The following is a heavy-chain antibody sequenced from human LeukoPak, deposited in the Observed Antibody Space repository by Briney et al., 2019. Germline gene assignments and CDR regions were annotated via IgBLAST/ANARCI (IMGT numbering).Heavy chain of an antibody. CDR1: GFSFSSYG. Sequence: GGSLRLSCAASGFSFSSYGMTWVRQGPGKGLEWVSAISVSSSTYYADSVKGRFTISRDNSKNTLYLQMNSLRAEDTAVYYCAVRGYSSGWYAADYLGQGTLVTVSS. J-gene: IGHJ4*02. CDR3: AVRGYSSGWYAADY. D-gene: IGHD6-19*01. CDR2: ISVSSST. V-gene: IGHV3-23*01.